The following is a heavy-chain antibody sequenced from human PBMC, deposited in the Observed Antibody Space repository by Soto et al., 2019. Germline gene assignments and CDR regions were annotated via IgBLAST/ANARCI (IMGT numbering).Heavy chain of an antibody. CDR3: AKDWGSSGWYNGFDP. CDR2: ISHDGGAT. J-gene: IGHJ5*02. V-gene: IGHV3-30*18. CDR1: GFTFSTSG. D-gene: IGHD6-13*01. Sequence: ESGGGVVQSGRSLRLSFAASGFTFSTSGMHWIRQAPGKGLEWVAVISHDGGATYYVDSVKGRFTISRDNDKNTLHLQMDSLRPEDTATYYCAKDWGSSGWYNGFDPWGQGTLVTVSS.